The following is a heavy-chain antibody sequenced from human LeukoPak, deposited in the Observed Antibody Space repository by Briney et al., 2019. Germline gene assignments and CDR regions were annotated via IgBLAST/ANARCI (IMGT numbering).Heavy chain of an antibody. D-gene: IGHD3-10*01. CDR2: FDPEDGET. CDR1: GYTLTELS. CDR3: ATSSSSGSYYGENWFDP. V-gene: IGHV1-24*01. J-gene: IGHJ5*02. Sequence: ASVKVSCKVSGYTLTELSMHWVRQAPGKGLEWMGGFDPEDGETIYAQKFQGRVTMTEDTSTDTAYMELSSLRSEDMAVYYCATSSSSGSYYGENWFDPWGQGTLVTVSS.